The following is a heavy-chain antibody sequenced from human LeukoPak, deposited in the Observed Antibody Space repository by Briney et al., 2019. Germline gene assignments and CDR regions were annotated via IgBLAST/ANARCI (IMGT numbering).Heavy chain of an antibody. D-gene: IGHD2-2*01. V-gene: IGHV4-59*01. CDR2: IYYSGSS. CDR3: ARAGYCSSTSCPSDYYYGMDV. Sequence: PSETLSLTCAVYGGSFSGYYWSWIRQPPGKGLEWIGFIYYSGSSNYDPSLKSRVTTSVDTSKNQFSLKLSSVTAADTAVYYCARAGYCSSTSCPSDYYYGMDVWGQGTTVTVSS. J-gene: IGHJ6*02. CDR1: GGSFSGYY.